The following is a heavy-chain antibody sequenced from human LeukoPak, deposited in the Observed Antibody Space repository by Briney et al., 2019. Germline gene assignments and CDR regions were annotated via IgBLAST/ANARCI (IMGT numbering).Heavy chain of an antibody. V-gene: IGHV3-23*01. CDR3: AKVGGTPSSSSYFDY. Sequence: GGSLRLSCAASGFTFSSYAMSWVRQAPGKGLEWVSAFSGSGGSTYYADSVKGRFTISRDNPKNTLYLQMNSLRAEDTAVYYCAKVGGTPSSSSYFDYWGQGTLVTVSS. D-gene: IGHD6-6*01. CDR1: GFTFSSYA. CDR2: FSGSGGST. J-gene: IGHJ4*02.